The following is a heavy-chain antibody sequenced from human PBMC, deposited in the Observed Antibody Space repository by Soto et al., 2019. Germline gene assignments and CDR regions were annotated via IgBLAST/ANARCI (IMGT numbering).Heavy chain of an antibody. CDR1: GYTFTSYG. CDR3: ARDSHSYDFWSGYYIHFDY. D-gene: IGHD3-3*01. J-gene: IGHJ4*02. V-gene: IGHV1-18*04. Sequence: ASVKVSCKASGYTFTSYGISWVRQAPGQGLEWMGWVSAYNGNTNYAQKLQGRVTMTTDTSTSTAYMELRSLRSDDTAVYYCARDSHSYDFWSGYYIHFDYWGQGTLVTVSS. CDR2: VSAYNGNT.